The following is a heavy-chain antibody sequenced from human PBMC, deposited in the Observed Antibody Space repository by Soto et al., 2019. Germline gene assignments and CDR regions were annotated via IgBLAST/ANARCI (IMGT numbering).Heavy chain of an antibody. Sequence: QVQLQESGPGLVKPSGTLSLTCAVSSGSISSNNWWSWVRQPPGKGLEWIGEIHHSGGTNYNPSLKSRVTISVDNSKNQFSLILRSVTAADTALYFCARNRLLGYDFDYWGQGTLVTVSS. CDR1: SGSISSNNW. J-gene: IGHJ4*02. D-gene: IGHD5-12*01. CDR2: IHHSGGT. CDR3: ARNRLLGYDFDY. V-gene: IGHV4-4*02.